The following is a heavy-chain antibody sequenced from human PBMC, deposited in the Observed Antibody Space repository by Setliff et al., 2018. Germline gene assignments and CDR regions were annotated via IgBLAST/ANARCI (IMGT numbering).Heavy chain of an antibody. CDR2: IYTSGTT. V-gene: IGHV4-4*08. J-gene: IGHJ4*02. CDR3: ARAPLESGYNYGQGHYFDY. CDR1: GGSINSYY. D-gene: IGHD5-18*01. Sequence: PSETLSLICTVSGGSINSYYWSWIRQPPGKGLEWIGYIYTSGTTNYNPSLKSRVTISVDTSKNQFSLRLKSVTAADTAVYYCARAPLESGYNYGQGHYFDYWGQGTLVTVSS.